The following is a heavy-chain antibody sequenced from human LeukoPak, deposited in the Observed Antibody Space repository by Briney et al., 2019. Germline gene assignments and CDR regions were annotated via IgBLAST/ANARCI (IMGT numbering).Heavy chain of an antibody. D-gene: IGHD3-22*01. CDR2: MNPNSGNT. CDR1: GYTFTSYD. CDR3: AGLPVHYYDSRDY. J-gene: IGHJ4*02. V-gene: IGHV1-8*01. Sequence: ASVKVSCKASGYTFTSYDINWVRQATGQGLEWMGWMNPNSGNTGYAQKFQGRVTMTRNTSISTAYMELSSLRSEDTAVYYCAGLPVHYYDSRDYWGQGTLVTVSS.